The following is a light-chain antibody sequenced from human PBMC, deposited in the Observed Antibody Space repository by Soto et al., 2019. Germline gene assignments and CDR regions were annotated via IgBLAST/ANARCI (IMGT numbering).Light chain of an antibody. CDR3: CSYASSSTVV. CDR1: SSDVGGYNY. Sequence: QSVLTQPASVSGSPGQSITISCTGTSSDVGGYNYVSWYQQHPGKAPRLMIYDVSHRPSGVSNRFSGSKSDNTASLTISGLQAEDEADYYCCSYASSSTVVFGGGTKLTVL. V-gene: IGLV2-14*01. CDR2: DVS. J-gene: IGLJ2*01.